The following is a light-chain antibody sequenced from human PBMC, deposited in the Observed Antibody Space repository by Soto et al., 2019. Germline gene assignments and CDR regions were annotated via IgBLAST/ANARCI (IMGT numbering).Light chain of an antibody. CDR3: QSYDSSNVV. CDR1: SGSIASNY. J-gene: IGLJ2*01. Sequence: NFMLTQLHSVSESPGKTVTISCTRSSGSIASNYVQWYQQRPGSSPTTVIYEDNQRPSGVPDRFSGSIDSSSNSASLTISGLKTEVEADYYCQSYDSSNVVFGGGTKLTV. CDR2: EDN. V-gene: IGLV6-57*01.